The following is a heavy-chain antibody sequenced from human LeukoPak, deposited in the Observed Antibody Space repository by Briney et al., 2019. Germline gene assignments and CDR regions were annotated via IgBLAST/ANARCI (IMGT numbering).Heavy chain of an antibody. Sequence: ASVKVSCKASGYTFTSYGISWVRQAPGQGLEWMGWISAYNGNTNYAQKLQGRVTMTTDTSTSTAYMELRSLRSDDTAVYYCTRYYDSSGHYDAFDYWGQGTLVTVSS. CDR2: ISAYNGNT. D-gene: IGHD3-22*01. V-gene: IGHV1-18*01. CDR3: TRYYDSSGHYDAFDY. CDR1: GYTFTSYG. J-gene: IGHJ4*02.